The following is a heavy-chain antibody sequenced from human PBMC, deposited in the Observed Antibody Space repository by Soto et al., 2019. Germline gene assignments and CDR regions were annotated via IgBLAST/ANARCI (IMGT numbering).Heavy chain of an antibody. CDR3: ARGTPNTYSSSTSCYRLRWFGP. V-gene: IGHV1-8*01. Sequence: QVQLVQSGAEVKKPGASVKVSCKASGYTFTSYDINWVRQATGQGLEWMGWMNPNSGNTGYAQKFQGRVTMTRNTSISTAYMELSSLRSEDTAVYYCARGTPNTYSSSTSCYRLRWFGPWGQGTLVSVSS. D-gene: IGHD2-2*01. CDR1: GYTFTSYD. CDR2: MNPNSGNT. J-gene: IGHJ5*02.